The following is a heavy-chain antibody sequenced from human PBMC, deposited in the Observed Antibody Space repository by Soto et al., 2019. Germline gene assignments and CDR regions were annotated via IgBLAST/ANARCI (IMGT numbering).Heavy chain of an antibody. V-gene: IGHV4-61*01. D-gene: IGHD3-10*01. CDR3: ASSGSWSYSMGEDWFDP. J-gene: IGHJ5*02. CDR2: IYYSGST. CDR1: GGSVSSGSYY. Sequence: QVQLQESGPGLVKPSETLSLTCTVSGGSVSSGSYYWSWIRQPPGKGLEWIGYIYYSGSTNYNPSLKSRVTISVDTSKNQCSLKLSSVTAADTAVYYCASSGSWSYSMGEDWFDPWGQGTLVTVSS.